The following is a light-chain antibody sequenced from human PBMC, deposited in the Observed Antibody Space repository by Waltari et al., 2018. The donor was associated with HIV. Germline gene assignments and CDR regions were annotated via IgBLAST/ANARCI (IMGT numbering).Light chain of an antibody. CDR3: QVWDGRSDHRV. V-gene: IGLV3-21*02. Sequence: SYVMTQSPSVSVAPGQTAGITCGGDNIGSKTLHWYQQKPGQAPVLVIYDDDNRPSGSPERFSGSNSGNTATLSISRVEAGDEADYYCQVWDGRSDHRVFGGGTKLTVV. J-gene: IGLJ3*02. CDR1: NIGSKT. CDR2: DDD.